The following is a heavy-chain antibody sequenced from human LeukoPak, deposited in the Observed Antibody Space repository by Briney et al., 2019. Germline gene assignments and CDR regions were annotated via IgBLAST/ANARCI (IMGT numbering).Heavy chain of an antibody. D-gene: IGHD2-2*01. V-gene: IGHV4-39*07. Sequence: SETLSHTCTVSGGSIRSSSYYWGWIRQPPGKGLEWIGSIYYSGRTYYNPSLKSRVTISVDTSKNQFSLKLSSVTAADTAVYYCARDQGYCSSTSCYFGINWFDPWGQGTLVTVSS. CDR1: GGSIRSSSYY. CDR3: ARDQGYCSSTSCYFGINWFDP. J-gene: IGHJ5*02. CDR2: IYYSGRT.